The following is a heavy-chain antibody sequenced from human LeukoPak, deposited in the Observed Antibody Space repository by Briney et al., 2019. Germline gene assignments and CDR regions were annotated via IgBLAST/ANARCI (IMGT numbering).Heavy chain of an antibody. Sequence: GGSLRLSCADSGFTVSSNSMSWVRQAPGKGLEWVSIIYSGGNTFHADSVKARFSISRDESTDTVYLQTNSLRVEDAAVYYCARGSESFHHWGQGTLVTVSS. J-gene: IGHJ1*01. CDR3: ARGSESFHH. CDR1: GFTVSSNS. V-gene: IGHV3-66*01. CDR2: IYSGGNT.